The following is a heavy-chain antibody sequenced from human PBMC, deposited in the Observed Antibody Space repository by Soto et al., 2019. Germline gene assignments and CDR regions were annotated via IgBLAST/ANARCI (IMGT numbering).Heavy chain of an antibody. CDR2: ISHDGSNI. CDR3: SKDLSSTSIDY. D-gene: IGHD2-2*01. V-gene: IGHV3-30*18. J-gene: IGHJ4*02. Sequence: QVQLVESGGGVVQPGRSLRLSCAASGFTFSSYGIHWVRQAPGKGLEWVAVISHDGSNIYYADSVKGRFTISRDNSKNTLYVEMNSLRTEDTAVYYCSKDLSSTSIDYLGQGILVTVSS. CDR1: GFTFSSYG.